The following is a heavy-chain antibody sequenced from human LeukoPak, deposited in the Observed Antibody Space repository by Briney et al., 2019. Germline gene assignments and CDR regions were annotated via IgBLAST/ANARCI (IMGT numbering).Heavy chain of an antibody. J-gene: IGHJ4*02. V-gene: IGHV4-59*02. CDR2: LSYTGKT. Sequence: SETLSLTCNVSGVSVSTSHWNWIRQRPGKGLEWIGCLSYTGKTDYNPSLKSRVSISLGSSNNHFSLKLTSVTAADMAVYYCSEGYFEPFDHWGQGILVTVSS. CDR1: GVSVSTSH. D-gene: IGHD2/OR15-2a*01. CDR3: SEGYFEPFDH.